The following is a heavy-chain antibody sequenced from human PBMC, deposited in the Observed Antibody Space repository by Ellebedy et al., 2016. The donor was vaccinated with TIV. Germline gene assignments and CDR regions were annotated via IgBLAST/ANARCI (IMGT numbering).Heavy chain of an antibody. D-gene: IGHD3-16*01. V-gene: IGHV1-2*02. CDR1: GYTFTDYY. J-gene: IGHJ5*02. CDR2: INPDSGGT. CDR3: ARGQRNDFGVDL. Sequence: ASVKVSCKASGYTFTDYYMHWVRQAPGRRLEWMGWINPDSGGTIFAQKFQGRVTVTRDTAISTVYMELTNLISGDTAVYYCARGQRNDFGVDLWGQGTLVTVSS.